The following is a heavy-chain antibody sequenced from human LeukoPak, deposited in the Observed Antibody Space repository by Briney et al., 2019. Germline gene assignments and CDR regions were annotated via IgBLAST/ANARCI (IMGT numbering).Heavy chain of an antibody. J-gene: IGHJ6*03. CDR1: GFTFSSYA. Sequence: GGSLRLSCAASGFTFSSYAMSWVRQAPGKGLEWVSAISGSGGSTYYADSVKGRFTISRDNSKNTLYLQMNSLRAEDTAVYYCAKADSSGGSWYYYYYMDVWGKGTTVTVSS. CDR3: AKADSSGGSWYYYYYMDV. CDR2: ISGSGGST. D-gene: IGHD6-13*01. V-gene: IGHV3-23*01.